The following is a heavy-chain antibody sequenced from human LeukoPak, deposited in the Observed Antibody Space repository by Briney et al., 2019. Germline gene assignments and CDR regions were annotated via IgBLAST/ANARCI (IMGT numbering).Heavy chain of an antibody. CDR2: INPNSGGT. CDR1: GYTFTGYY. Sequence: ASVKVSCKASGYTFTGYYMHWVRQAPGQGLEWMGWINPNSGGTNYAQKFQGRVTMTRDTSINTAYMELSRLRSDDTAVYYCAKTGGSSGWYYFDYWGQGTLVTVSS. V-gene: IGHV1-2*02. CDR3: AKTGGSSGWYYFDY. D-gene: IGHD6-19*01. J-gene: IGHJ4*02.